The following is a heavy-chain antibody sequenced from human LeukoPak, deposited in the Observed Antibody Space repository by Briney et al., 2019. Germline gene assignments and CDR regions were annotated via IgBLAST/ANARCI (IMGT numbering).Heavy chain of an antibody. CDR2: ISGSGNTT. CDR3: AKGPAPYCSGGSCYSPHWYFDL. J-gene: IGHJ2*01. V-gene: IGHV3-23*01. Sequence: GGSLRLSCAASQFTFSNYAMSWVRQAPGKGLGWVSAISGSGNTTYFGDSVTGRFTISRDNPKNTVYLQMNSLSAEDTAVYYCAKGPAPYCSGGSCYSPHWYFDLWGRGTLVTVSS. CDR1: QFTFSNYA. D-gene: IGHD2-15*01.